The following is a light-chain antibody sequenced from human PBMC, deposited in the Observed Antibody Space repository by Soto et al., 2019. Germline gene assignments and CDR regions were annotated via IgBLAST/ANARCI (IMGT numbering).Light chain of an antibody. CDR3: SSYTTSSTRV. CDR2: DVT. J-gene: IGLJ1*01. CDR1: SSDVGGYSF. Sequence: QSALTQPPSASGSPGQSVTISCTGTSSDVGGYSFVSWYQQRPGKAPKLMIYDVTKRPSGVPDRFSASKSGNTASLTVSGLQAADEADYYCSSYTTSSTRVFGTGTKLTVL. V-gene: IGLV2-8*01.